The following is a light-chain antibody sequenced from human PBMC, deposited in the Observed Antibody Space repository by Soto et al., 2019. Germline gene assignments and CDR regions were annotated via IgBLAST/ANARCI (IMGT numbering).Light chain of an antibody. CDR2: WAS. CDR3: QQRSNWPPGLT. V-gene: IGKV4-1*01. J-gene: IGKJ4*01. CDR1: QSVLYSSNNKNY. Sequence: DIVMTQSPDSLAVSLGERATINCKSSQSVLYSSNNKNYLAWYQQNPGQPPKLLIYWASTRESGVPARFSGSGSRTDFTLTISSLEPEDFAVYYCQQRSNWPPGLTFGGGTKVDIK.